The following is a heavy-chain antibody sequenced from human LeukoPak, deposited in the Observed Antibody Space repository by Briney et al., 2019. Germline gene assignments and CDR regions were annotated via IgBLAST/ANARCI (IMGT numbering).Heavy chain of an antibody. CDR2: INHSGST. D-gene: IGHD1-26*01. CDR1: GGSFSGHY. CDR3: ARVDGA. V-gene: IGHV4-34*01. Sequence: PSETLSLTCAVYGGSFSGHYWSWIRQPPGKGLEWIGEINHSGSTNYNPSLKSRVTISVDTSKNQFSLKLSSVTAADTAVYYCARVDGAWGQGTMVTVSS. J-gene: IGHJ3*01.